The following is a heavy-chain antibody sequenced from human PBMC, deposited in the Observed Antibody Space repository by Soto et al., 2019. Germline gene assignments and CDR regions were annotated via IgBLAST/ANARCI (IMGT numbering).Heavy chain of an antibody. CDR2: ISAYNGNT. V-gene: IGHV1-18*01. Sequence: ASGKVSCKASGYTVTIYGTSWVRQAPGQGLEWMGWISAYNGNTNYAQKLQGRVTMTTDTSTSTAYMELRSLRSDDTAVYYCARGGYCSGGSCYLGLKYYFDYWGQGNLVTGS. CDR1: GYTVTIYG. D-gene: IGHD2-15*01. J-gene: IGHJ4*02. CDR3: ARGGYCSGGSCYLGLKYYFDY.